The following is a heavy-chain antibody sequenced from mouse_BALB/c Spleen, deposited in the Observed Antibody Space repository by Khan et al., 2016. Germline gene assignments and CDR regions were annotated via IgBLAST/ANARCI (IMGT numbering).Heavy chain of an antibody. CDR3: GRGDY. CDR1: GFTFSSFG. CDR2: ISSGSSAI. Sequence: EVQLQESGGGLVQPGGSRKLSCAASGFTFSSFGMHWVRQAPEKGLEWVAFISSGSSAIYYADTVKGRFTISSDNPKNTLFLQMTSLRSEDTAMYYCGRGDYWGQGTTLTVSS. V-gene: IGHV5-17*02. J-gene: IGHJ2*01.